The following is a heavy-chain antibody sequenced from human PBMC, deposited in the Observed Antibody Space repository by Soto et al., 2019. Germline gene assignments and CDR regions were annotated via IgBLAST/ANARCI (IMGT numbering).Heavy chain of an antibody. CDR2: ISSSSTTM. CDR1: GLTFSSYN. J-gene: IGHJ5*02. V-gene: IGHV3-48*04. D-gene: IGHD5-12*01. Sequence: GGSLRLSCAASGLTFSSYNMNWVRQAPGKGLEWISYISSSSTTMYYADSVKGRFTISRDNAKNTVYLQMNSLRAEDTAVYYCATVATNSYNWLDPWGQGTLVTVSS. CDR3: ATVATNSYNWLDP.